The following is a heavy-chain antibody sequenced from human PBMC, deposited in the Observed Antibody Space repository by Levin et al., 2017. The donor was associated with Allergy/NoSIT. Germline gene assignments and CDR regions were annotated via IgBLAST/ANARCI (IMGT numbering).Heavy chain of an antibody. CDR2: IYYSGST. J-gene: IGHJ4*02. CDR1: GGSISSGDYY. Sequence: SQTLSLTCTVSGGSISSGDYYWSWIRQPPGKGLEWIGYIYYSGSTYYNPSLKSRVTISVDTSKNQFSLKLSSVTAADTAVYYCARVTPHHSRGYYLFDYWGQGTLVTVSS. D-gene: IGHD3-22*01. CDR3: ARVTPHHSRGYYLFDY. V-gene: IGHV4-30-4*01.